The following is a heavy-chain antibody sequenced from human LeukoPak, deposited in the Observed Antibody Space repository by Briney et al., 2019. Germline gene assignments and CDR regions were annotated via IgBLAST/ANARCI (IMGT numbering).Heavy chain of an antibody. J-gene: IGHJ4*02. V-gene: IGHV4-38-2*02. D-gene: IGHD3-10*01. Sequence: SETLSLTCTVSGYSISSGYYWGWIRQPPGKGLEWIGSIFHSGSTYYNPSLKSRVTIAVDTSKNQFSLKLNSVTAADTAVYYCAREPFGSGSYYRDYWGQGTLVTVSS. CDR1: GYSISSGYY. CDR3: AREPFGSGSYYRDY. CDR2: IFHSGST.